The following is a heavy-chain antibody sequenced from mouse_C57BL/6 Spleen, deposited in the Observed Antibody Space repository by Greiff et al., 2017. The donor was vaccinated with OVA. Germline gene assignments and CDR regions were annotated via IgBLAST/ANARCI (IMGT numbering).Heavy chain of an antibody. CDR3: ARIGGCGYDVWFAY. CDR1: GYTFTDYN. Sequence: VQLQQSGPELVKPGASVKMSCKASGYTFTDYNMHWVKQSHGKSLEWIGYINPNNGGTSYNQKFKGKATLTVNKSSSTAYMELRSLTSEDSAVYYCARIGGCGYDVWFAYWGQGTLVTVSA. D-gene: IGHD2-2*01. V-gene: IGHV1-22*01. J-gene: IGHJ3*01. CDR2: INPNNGGT.